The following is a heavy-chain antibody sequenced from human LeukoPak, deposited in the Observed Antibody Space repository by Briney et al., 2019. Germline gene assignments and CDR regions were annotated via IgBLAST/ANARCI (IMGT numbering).Heavy chain of an antibody. CDR2: MNPNSGNT. Sequence: GASVKVSCKASGYTFTSYYMHRVRQAPGQGLEWIGWMNPNSGNTGYAQKFQGRVTMTRNTSISTAYMELSSLRSEDTAVYYCAKGKYYDFWSGYYNYYYYGMDVWGQGTTVTVSS. CDR1: GYTFTSYY. D-gene: IGHD3-3*01. J-gene: IGHJ6*02. V-gene: IGHV1-8*02. CDR3: AKGKYYDFWSGYYNYYYYGMDV.